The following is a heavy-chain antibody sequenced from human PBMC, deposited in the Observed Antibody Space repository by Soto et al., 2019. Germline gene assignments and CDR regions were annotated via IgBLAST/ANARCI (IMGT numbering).Heavy chain of an antibody. CDR2: IYPGDSDT. V-gene: IGHV5-51*01. Sequence: PGESLKISCKGSGYSFTSNWIGWERHMPGKDLEGMAIIYPGDSDTRYSPSFQGQVTISADKSISTAYLQWSSLKASETAMYYCARVGGYDSSGYEYYYYYGMDVWGQGTTVTVSS. CDR3: ARVGGYDSSGYEYYYYYGMDV. J-gene: IGHJ6*02. CDR1: GYSFTSNW. D-gene: IGHD3-22*01.